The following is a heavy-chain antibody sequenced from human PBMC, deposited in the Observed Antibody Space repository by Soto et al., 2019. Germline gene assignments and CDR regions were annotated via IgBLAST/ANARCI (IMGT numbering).Heavy chain of an antibody. J-gene: IGHJ4*02. CDR1: GFTFSNYD. CDR2: IRDTGGST. CDR3: ARRGDASGSYFDF. V-gene: IGHV3-23*01. D-gene: IGHD3-10*01. Sequence: GWSLRLSCAASGFTFSNYDMSWVRQAPGKGLEWVSAIRDTGGSTYSADSVKGRFTISRDNSKNTLYLQMNSLRVEDTAIYYCARRGDASGSYFDFWGQGTLVTVSS.